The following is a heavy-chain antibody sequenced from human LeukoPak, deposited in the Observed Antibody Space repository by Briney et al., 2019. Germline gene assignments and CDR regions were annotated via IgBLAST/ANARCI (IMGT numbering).Heavy chain of an antibody. V-gene: IGHV3-48*03. J-gene: IGHJ6*04. CDR3: AELGITMIGGV. CDR2: ISSSGSTI. Sequence: GGSLRLSCAASGFTFSSYEMSWVREAPGKVLEWVSYISSSGSTIYYADSVKGRFTISRDNAKNSLYLQMNSLRAEDTAVYYCAELGITMIGGVWGKGTTVTISS. CDR1: GFTFSSYE. D-gene: IGHD3-10*02.